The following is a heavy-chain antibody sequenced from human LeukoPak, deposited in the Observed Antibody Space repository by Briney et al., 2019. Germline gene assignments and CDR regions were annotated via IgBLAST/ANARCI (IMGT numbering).Heavy chain of an antibody. CDR3: AREGPGTVARDY. J-gene: IGHJ4*02. CDR2: IYHSGST. Sequence: PSETLSLTCTVSGYSISSGYYWGWIRQPPGKGLEWIGSIYHSGSTYYNPSLKSRVTISVDTSKNQFSLKLSSVTAADTAVYYCAREGPGTVARDYWGQGTLVTVSS. D-gene: IGHD1-26*01. V-gene: IGHV4-38-2*02. CDR1: GYSISSGYY.